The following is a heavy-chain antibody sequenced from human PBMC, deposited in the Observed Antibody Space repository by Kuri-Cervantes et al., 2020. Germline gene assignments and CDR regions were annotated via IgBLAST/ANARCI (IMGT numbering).Heavy chain of an antibody. CDR3: ARLDGSAYLYFFDY. D-gene: IGHD3-22*01. Sequence: SETLSLTCTVSGGSVSSGSYYWSWIRQPPGKGLEWIGYIYYSGSTNYNPSLKSRVTISVDTSKNQFSLNLNSVTAADTAVYYCARLDGSAYLYFFDYWGQGTLVTVSS. V-gene: IGHV4-61*01. CDR2: IYYSGST. J-gene: IGHJ4*02. CDR1: GGSVSSGSYY.